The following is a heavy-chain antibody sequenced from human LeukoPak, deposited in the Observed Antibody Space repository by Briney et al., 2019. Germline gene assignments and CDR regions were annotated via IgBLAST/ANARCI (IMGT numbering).Heavy chain of an antibody. CDR2: IKSKTDGGTT. J-gene: IGHJ4*02. V-gene: IGHV3-15*01. CDR3: TTGPEEPLYLGYSYGYLFDY. D-gene: IGHD5-18*01. CDR1: GFTFSNAW. Sequence: PGGSLRLSCAASGFTFSNAWMSWVRQAPGKGLEWVGRIKSKTDGGTTDYAAPVKGRFTISRDDSKNTLYLQMNSLKTEDTAVYYCTTGPEEPLYLGYSYGYLFDYWGQGTLVTVSS.